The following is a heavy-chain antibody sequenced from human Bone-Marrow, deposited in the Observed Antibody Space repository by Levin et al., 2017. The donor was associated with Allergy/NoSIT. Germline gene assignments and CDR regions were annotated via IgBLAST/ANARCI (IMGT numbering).Heavy chain of an antibody. CDR1: GFTFSIYS. CDR2: ISSSGSVM. CDR3: ARGIIGDVRVAHKEAFDI. D-gene: IGHD2-8*02. Sequence: PGGSLRLSCTVSGFTFSIYSINWVRQAPGKGLEWVSSISSSGSVMYYVDSVKGRFTISRDNAKNSLTLQMNSLRAEDTAVDYGARGIIGDVRVAHKEAFDIWGQGTMVSVSS. J-gene: IGHJ3*02. V-gene: IGHV3-21*01.